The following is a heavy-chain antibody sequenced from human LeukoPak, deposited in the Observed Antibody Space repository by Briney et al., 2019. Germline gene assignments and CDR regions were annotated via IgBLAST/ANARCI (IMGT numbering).Heavy chain of an antibody. CDR3: ARDPYCSGGSCYPRAFDI. V-gene: IGHV4-59*01. Sequence: SETLSLTCTVSGGSISSYYWSWIRQPPGKGLEWIGYIYYSGSTNYNPSLKSRVTISVDTSKNQFSLKLSSVTAADTAVYYCARDPYCSGGSCYPRAFDIWGQGTMVTVSS. CDR2: IYYSGST. J-gene: IGHJ3*02. D-gene: IGHD2-15*01. CDR1: GGSISSYY.